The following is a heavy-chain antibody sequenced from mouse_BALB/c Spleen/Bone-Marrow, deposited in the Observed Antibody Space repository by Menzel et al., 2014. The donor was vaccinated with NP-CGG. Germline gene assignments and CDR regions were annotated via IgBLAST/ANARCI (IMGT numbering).Heavy chain of an antibody. CDR3: TRHPYGTFFAY. D-gene: IGHD2-10*02. CDR1: GFAFSNYD. Sequence: DVMLVESGGGLVKPGGSLKLSCAASGFAFSNYDMSWVRQSPEKRLEWVAYISSGGGSTYYPDTVKGRFIISRDNAKNTLYLQMSSLKSEDTAMYYCTRHPYGTFFAYWGQGTTLTVSS. CDR2: ISSGGGST. V-gene: IGHV5-12-1*01. J-gene: IGHJ2*01.